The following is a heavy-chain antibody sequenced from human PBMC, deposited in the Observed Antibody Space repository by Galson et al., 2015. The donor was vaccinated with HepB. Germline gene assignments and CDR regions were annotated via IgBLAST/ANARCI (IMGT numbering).Heavy chain of an antibody. CDR1: GFTYSSYW. V-gene: IGHV3-7*03. CDR3: AREGGSAADAFDI. Sequence: SLRLACAASGFTYSSYWRSWVRQAPGKGLEWVANIKQDGSEKYYVDPVKGRFTISRDNAKNSLYLQMNSLRAEGTAVYYCAREGGSAADAFDIWGQGTMVTVSS. D-gene: IGHD2-2*01. J-gene: IGHJ3*02. CDR2: IKQDGSEK.